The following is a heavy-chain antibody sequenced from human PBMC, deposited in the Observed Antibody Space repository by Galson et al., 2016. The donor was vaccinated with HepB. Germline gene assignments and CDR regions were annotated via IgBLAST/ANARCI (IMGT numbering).Heavy chain of an antibody. CDR2: IYSGGDT. Sequence: SLRLSCAASGFSIRNNYMSWVRQAPGKGLEWVSVIYSGGDTSYAGSVKGRFTMSRDISKNTLYLQMNSLTVDDTAVYFCARDVRSAVAQSGMDVWGQGTRSPSP. CDR1: GFSIRNNY. CDR3: ARDVRSAVAQSGMDV. V-gene: IGHV3-53*01. J-gene: IGHJ6*02. D-gene: IGHD6-19*01.